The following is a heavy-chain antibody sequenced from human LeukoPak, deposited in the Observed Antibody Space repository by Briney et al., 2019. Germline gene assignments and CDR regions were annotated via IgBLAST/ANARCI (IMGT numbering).Heavy chain of an antibody. D-gene: IGHD6-25*01. CDR1: GGSISSGSYH. CDR2: IYFSGNT. Sequence: SETLSLTCTVSGGSISSGSYHWGWIRQPPGKGLEWIGSIYFSGNTYYNPSLKSRVTISVDTSKNQFSLKLSSVTAADTAVYYCARRNQPLWQRRSRNWFDPWGQGTLVTVSS. J-gene: IGHJ5*02. CDR3: ARRNQPLWQRRSRNWFDP. V-gene: IGHV4-39*01.